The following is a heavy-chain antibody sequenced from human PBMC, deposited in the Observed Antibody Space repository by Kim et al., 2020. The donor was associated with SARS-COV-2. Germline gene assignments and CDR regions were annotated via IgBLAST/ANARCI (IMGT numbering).Heavy chain of an antibody. Sequence: GGSLRLSCAASGFTFSSYSMNWVRQAPGKGLEWFSSISSSSSYIYYADSVKGRFTISRDNAKNSLYLQMNSLRAEDTAVYYCARDYLFLFRGYSGYDYPGTKYGMDVWGQGTTVTVSS. V-gene: IGHV3-21*01. CDR1: GFTFSSYS. D-gene: IGHD5-12*01. CDR2: ISSSSSYI. J-gene: IGHJ6*02. CDR3: ARDYLFLFRGYSGYDYPGTKYGMDV.